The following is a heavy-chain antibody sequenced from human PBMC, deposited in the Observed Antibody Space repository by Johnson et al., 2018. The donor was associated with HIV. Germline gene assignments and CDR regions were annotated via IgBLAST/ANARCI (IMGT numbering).Heavy chain of an antibody. CDR2: ITSSGTSS. J-gene: IGHJ3*02. CDR3: ARAPRPDAFDI. Sequence: QMLLVESGGGLVQPGGSLRLSCAASGFTFSDYYMIWIRQAPGKGLEWLSYITSSGTSSYYADSVKGRLTISRDNAKNSLYLQMNSLRAEDTAVYYCARAPRPDAFDIWGQGTMVTVSS. CDR1: GFTFSDYY. V-gene: IGHV3-11*01.